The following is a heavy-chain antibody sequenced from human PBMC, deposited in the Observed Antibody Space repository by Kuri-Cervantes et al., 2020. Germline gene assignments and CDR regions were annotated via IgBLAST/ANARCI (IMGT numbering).Heavy chain of an antibody. CDR2: IYDFANM. Sequence: SETLSLTCTVSGGSISSGDYYWSWIRQSPGTGLEWIASIYDFANMHYNPSLKSRVSMSVDTSNNQLSLRLSSMTAADTAVYFCARQGGSSQSFDFWGRGTLVTVSS. J-gene: IGHJ4*02. D-gene: IGHD6-13*01. V-gene: IGHV4-39*07. CDR3: ARQGGSSQSFDF. CDR1: GGSISSGDYY.